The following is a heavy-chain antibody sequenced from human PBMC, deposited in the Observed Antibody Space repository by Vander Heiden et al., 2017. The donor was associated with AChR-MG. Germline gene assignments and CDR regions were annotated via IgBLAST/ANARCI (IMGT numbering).Heavy chain of an antibody. Sequence: QPQLQESGPGVVKPSETLSLTCTVSGRSISSCSYYLGWIRTPPGKGLEGIGSFYSSGNTYYNPSLKSRVTISLDTSKNQFSLNLNSVTAADTAVFYCARLGTGTPYWGQGTLVTVSS. CDR3: ARLGTGTPY. CDR1: GRSISSCSYY. CDR2: FYSSGNT. V-gene: IGHV4-39*01. J-gene: IGHJ4*02. D-gene: IGHD1-1*01.